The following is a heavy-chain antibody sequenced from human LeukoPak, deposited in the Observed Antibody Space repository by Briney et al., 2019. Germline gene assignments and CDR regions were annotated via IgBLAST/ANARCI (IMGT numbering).Heavy chain of an antibody. Sequence: SCKVSGYTLTELSMHWVRQAPGKGLEWVSAISGSGGSTYYADSVKGRFTISRDNSKNTLYLQMNSLRAEDTAVYYCAKEPTKYCSGGSCYGYWGQGTLVTVSS. J-gene: IGHJ4*02. CDR2: ISGSGGST. D-gene: IGHD2-15*01. CDR3: AKEPTKYCSGGSCYGY. V-gene: IGHV3-23*01. CDR1: GYTLTELS.